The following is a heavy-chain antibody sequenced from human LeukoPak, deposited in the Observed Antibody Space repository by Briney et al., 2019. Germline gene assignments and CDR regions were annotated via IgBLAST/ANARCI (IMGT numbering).Heavy chain of an antibody. J-gene: IGHJ4*02. CDR1: GYTFTSYG. D-gene: IGHD3-22*01. V-gene: IGHV1-18*01. CDR3: ARNPLRQNYDDREQGYYFDY. CDR2: ISAYNGNT. Sequence: ASVKVSCKASGYTFTSYGITWVRQAPGQGLEWMGWISAYNGNTNYAQKLKGRVTMTTDTSTSRAYMELRRLRSDGTAVYYCARNPLRQNYDDREQGYYFDYWGQGTLVTVSS.